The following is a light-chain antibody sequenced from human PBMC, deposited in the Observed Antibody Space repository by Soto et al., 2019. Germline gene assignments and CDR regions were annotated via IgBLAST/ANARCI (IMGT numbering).Light chain of an antibody. V-gene: IGKV3-15*01. J-gene: IGKJ1*01. Sequence: EIVMTQSPATLSVSPGERATLSCRASQSVSSNLAWYQQIPGQAPRLLIYGASTRATGIPARFSGSGSGTEFTLTISSLQSEDFAVYYCQQYNNWPWGTFGQGTKVEIK. CDR2: GAS. CDR1: QSVSSN. CDR3: QQYNNWPWGT.